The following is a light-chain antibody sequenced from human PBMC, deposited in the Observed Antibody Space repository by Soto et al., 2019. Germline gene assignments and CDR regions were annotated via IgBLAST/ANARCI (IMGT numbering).Light chain of an antibody. CDR3: QHYNSYPWT. V-gene: IGKV1-5*03. Sequence: DIQMTQSPSTLSASVGDRVTITCRASQNINSWLAWYQQKPGKAPKLLIYKASYLESGVPLRFSGSESGTEVTLTISTLQPDDFATYYCQHYNSYPWTFGQGTRVELK. J-gene: IGKJ1*01. CDR1: QNINSW. CDR2: KAS.